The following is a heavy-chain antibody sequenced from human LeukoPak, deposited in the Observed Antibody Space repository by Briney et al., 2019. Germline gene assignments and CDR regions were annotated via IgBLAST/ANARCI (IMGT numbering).Heavy chain of an antibody. CDR2: MNPNRGHT. V-gene: IGHV1-8*01. Sequence: GASVKVSCKASGYTFTSYDINWVRQATGQGLEWMGWMNPNRGHTGYAQKFQARVTMTRDTFIIAAYLELSSLRSEDTAVYYCAITYSDRHRTYYYYYYMDVWGKGTTVTVSS. CDR3: AITYSDRHRTYYYYYYMDV. CDR1: GYTFTSYD. D-gene: IGHD2-15*01. J-gene: IGHJ6*03.